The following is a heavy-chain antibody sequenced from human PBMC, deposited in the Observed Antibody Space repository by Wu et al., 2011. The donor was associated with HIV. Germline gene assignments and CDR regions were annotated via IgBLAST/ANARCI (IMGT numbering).Heavy chain of an antibody. Sequence: EVKKPGASVKVSCKTSGYTFTSYGISWVRQAPGQGLEWMGWISPYNGNTNYAQNLQGRVAMTTDTSTSTAYMELRSLRSDDTAMYYCAREQGDNDYADYWGQGTLVTVSS. CDR2: ISPYNGNT. CDR1: GYTFTSYG. CDR3: AREQGDNDYADY. J-gene: IGHJ4*02. V-gene: IGHV1-18*01. D-gene: IGHD3-16*01.